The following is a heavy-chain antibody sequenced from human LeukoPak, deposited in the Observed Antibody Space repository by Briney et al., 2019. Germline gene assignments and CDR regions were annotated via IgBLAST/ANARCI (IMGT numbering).Heavy chain of an antibody. D-gene: IGHD4-17*01. J-gene: IGHJ3*02. CDR3: ARSRLRLDAFDI. Sequence: PSETLSLTCTASGGSISNYYWSWIRQPPGKGLEWIGYIFYSGSTNYNPSLKSRVTISVDTSKNQFSLKLSSLTAADTAVYYCARSRLRLDAFDIRGQGTMVTVSS. V-gene: IGHV4-59*08. CDR2: IFYSGST. CDR1: GGSISNYY.